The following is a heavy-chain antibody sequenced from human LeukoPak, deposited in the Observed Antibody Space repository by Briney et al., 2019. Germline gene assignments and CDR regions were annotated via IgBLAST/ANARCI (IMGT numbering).Heavy chain of an antibody. CDR3: ARRGAAAGTGYYYYYYMDV. CDR2: IYYSGST. Sequence: SETLSLTCTVSGGSISSYYWSWIRQPPGKGLEWIGYIYYSGSTNYNPSLKSRVTISVDTSKNQFSLKLSSVTAADTAVYYCARRGAAAGTGYYYYYYMDVWGKGTTVTVSS. J-gene: IGHJ6*03. CDR1: GGSISSYY. V-gene: IGHV4-59*01. D-gene: IGHD6-13*01.